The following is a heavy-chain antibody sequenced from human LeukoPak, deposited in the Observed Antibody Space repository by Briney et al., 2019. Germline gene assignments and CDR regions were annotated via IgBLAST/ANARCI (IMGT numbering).Heavy chain of an antibody. J-gene: IGHJ6*02. CDR3: ASAPVDYYYGMDV. V-gene: IGHV1-46*01. CDR1: GYTFTSYY. CDR2: INPSGGST. D-gene: IGHD6-19*01. Sequence: GASVKVSCKASGYTFTSYYMHWVRQAPGQGLEWMGIINPSGGSTSYAQKFQGRVTMTRDTSTSTVYMELSSLRSEDTAVCYCASAPVDYYYGMDVWGQGTTVTVSS.